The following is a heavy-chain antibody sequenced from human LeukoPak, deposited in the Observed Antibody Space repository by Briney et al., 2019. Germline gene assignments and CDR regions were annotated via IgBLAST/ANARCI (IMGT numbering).Heavy chain of an antibody. CDR1: GGSISSYY. CDR2: IYYSGST. D-gene: IGHD3-22*01. V-gene: IGHV4-59*01. CDR3: ARVTGYMIEDYFDY. Sequence: SETLSLTCTVFGGSISSYYWSWIRQPPGKGLEWIGYIYYSGSTNYNPSLKSRVTISVDTSKNQFSLRLSSVAAADTAVYYCARVTGYMIEDYFDYWGQGTLVTVSS. J-gene: IGHJ4*02.